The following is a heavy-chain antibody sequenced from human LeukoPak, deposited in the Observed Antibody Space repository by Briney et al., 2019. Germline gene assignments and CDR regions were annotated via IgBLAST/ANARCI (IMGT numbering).Heavy chain of an antibody. CDR1: GFTFSSYW. D-gene: IGHD3-9*01. Sequence: PGGSLRLSCAASGFTFSSYWMSWVRQAPGKGLEWVANIKQDGSEKYYVDPVKGRFTISRDNAKNSLYLQMNSLRAEDTAVYYCARDILTGFYYYGMDVWAKGPRSPSP. V-gene: IGHV3-7*01. J-gene: IGHJ6*02. CDR2: IKQDGSEK. CDR3: ARDILTGFYYYGMDV.